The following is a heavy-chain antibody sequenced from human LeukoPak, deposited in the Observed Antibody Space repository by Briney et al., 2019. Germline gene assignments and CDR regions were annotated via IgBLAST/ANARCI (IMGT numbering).Heavy chain of an antibody. J-gene: IGHJ4*02. CDR2: IYTSGST. CDR3: ASGDSSGHFYY. CDR1: GGSISSYY. V-gene: IGHV4-4*07. Sequence: PSETLSLTCTVSGGSISSYYWSWIRQPPGKGLEWIGGIYTSGSTNYNPSLKSRVTMSVDTSKNQFTLKLSSVTAADTAVYYCASGDSSGHFYYWGQETLVTVSS. D-gene: IGHD6-19*01.